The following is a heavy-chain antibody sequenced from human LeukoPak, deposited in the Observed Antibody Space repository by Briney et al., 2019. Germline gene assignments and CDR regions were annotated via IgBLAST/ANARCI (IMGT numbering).Heavy chain of an antibody. V-gene: IGHV3-20*04. J-gene: IGHJ4*02. CDR2: INWNGDST. Sequence: PGGSLRLSCTASGFTFDEYGMTWVRQVPGKGLEWVSGINWNGDSTGYADSVRGRFTISRDNAQNSLYLQMNSLRVEDTAVYYCARGSRLYYYDSSGYYYTDYWGQGTLVTVSS. D-gene: IGHD3-22*01. CDR1: GFTFDEYG. CDR3: ARGSRLYYYDSSGYYYTDY.